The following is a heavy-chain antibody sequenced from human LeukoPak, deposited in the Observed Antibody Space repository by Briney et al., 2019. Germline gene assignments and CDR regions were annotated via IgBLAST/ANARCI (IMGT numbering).Heavy chain of an antibody. Sequence: TSETLSLTCAVSGGSISSGGYSWSWIRQPPGKGLEWIGYIYHSGSTYYNPSLKSRVTISVDRSKNQFSLKLSSVTAADTAVYYCARDISQDSDAYAFDIRGQGTMVTVSS. D-gene: IGHD2-21*02. J-gene: IGHJ3*02. CDR1: GGSISSGGYS. CDR2: IYHSGST. CDR3: ARDISQDSDAYAFDI. V-gene: IGHV4-30-2*01.